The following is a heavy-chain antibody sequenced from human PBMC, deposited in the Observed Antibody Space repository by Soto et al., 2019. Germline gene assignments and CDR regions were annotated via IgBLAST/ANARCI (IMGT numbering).Heavy chain of an antibody. CDR2: ISSSGSTI. D-gene: IGHD3-10*01. J-gene: IGHJ6*02. V-gene: IGHV3-11*01. Sequence: GGSLRLSCAASGFTFSDYYMSWIRQAPGKGLEWVSYISSSGSTIYYADSVKGRFTISRDNAKNSLYPQMNSLRAEDTAVYYCARDGRDGEDYYYGMDVWGQGTTVTVSS. CDR3: ARDGRDGEDYYYGMDV. CDR1: GFTFSDYY.